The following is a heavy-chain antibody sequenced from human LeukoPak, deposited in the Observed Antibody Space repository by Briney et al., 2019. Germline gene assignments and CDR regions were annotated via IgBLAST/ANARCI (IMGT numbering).Heavy chain of an antibody. J-gene: IGHJ4*02. Sequence: ASVTVSCKTSGYSVSDDYMHWVRQAPGRGLEWMGWIRGDTGDTDSPQKFQGRVTMTRDTSTNTAYMELSRLRYDETAMYFCARVRGNSCDYWGQGTLVTVSS. V-gene: IGHV1-2*02. D-gene: IGHD3-10*01. CDR1: GYSVSDDY. CDR2: IRGDTGDT. CDR3: ARVRGNSCDY.